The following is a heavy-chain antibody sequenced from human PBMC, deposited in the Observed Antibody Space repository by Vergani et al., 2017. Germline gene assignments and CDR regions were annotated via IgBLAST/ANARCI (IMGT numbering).Heavy chain of an antibody. CDR3: ARSRIYYGSGSPDY. D-gene: IGHD3-10*01. CDR2: VSFRGDT. V-gene: IGHV4-61*08. Sequence: QVQLQESGPGLVKPSQTLSLTCTVSGGSASSGAYYWSWIRQPPGKGLEWMGYVSFRGDTLYDPSVKGRMNISLITSSNEFSLYLTSVIAADTAVYYGARSRIYYGSGSPDYWGKGTLVTVSS. CDR1: GGSASSGAYY. J-gene: IGHJ4*02.